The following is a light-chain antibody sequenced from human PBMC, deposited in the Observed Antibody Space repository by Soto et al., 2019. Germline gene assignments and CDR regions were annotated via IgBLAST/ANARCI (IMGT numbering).Light chain of an antibody. J-gene: IGKJ1*01. CDR3: QQYNSYSTWT. V-gene: IGKV1-5*01. Sequence: DIQMTQSPSTLSASVGDRVTITCRAIQSISSWLAWYQQKPGKAPKLLIYDASSLESGVPSRFSGSGSGTEFTLTISSLQPDDFATYYCQQYNSYSTWTCGQGTNVEIK. CDR2: DAS. CDR1: QSISSW.